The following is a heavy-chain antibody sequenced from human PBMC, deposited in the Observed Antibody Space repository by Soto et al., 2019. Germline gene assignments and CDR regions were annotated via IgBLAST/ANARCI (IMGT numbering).Heavy chain of an antibody. Sequence: GGSLRLSCAASGFTVSSNYMSWVRQAPGKGLEWVSVIYSGGSTYYADSVKGRFTISRDNSKNTLYLQMNSLRAEDTAVYYCARGGGSSSTIVGYYYYYYMDVWGKGTTVTVSS. CDR3: ARGGGSSSTIVGYYYYYYMDV. V-gene: IGHV3-66*01. CDR1: GFTVSSNY. J-gene: IGHJ6*03. D-gene: IGHD6-6*01. CDR2: IYSGGST.